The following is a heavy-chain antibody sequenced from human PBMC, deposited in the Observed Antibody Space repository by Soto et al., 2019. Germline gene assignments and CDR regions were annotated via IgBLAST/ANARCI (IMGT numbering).Heavy chain of an antibody. J-gene: IGHJ4*02. V-gene: IGHV4-59*01. CDR3: ARDLGGGFWSGYFEH. CDR2: IYYSGST. CDR1: GGSISSYY. D-gene: IGHD3-3*01. Sequence: SETLSLTCTVSGGSISSYYWSWIRQPPGKGLEWIGYIYYSGSTNYNPSLKSRVTILVDTSKNQFSLKLSSVTAADTAVYYWARDLGGGFWSGYFEHWGQGTLVTVSS.